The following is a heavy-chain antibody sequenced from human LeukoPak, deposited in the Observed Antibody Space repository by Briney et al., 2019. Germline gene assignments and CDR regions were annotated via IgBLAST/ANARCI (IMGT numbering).Heavy chain of an antibody. CDR3: ARGESSGCFSGGYLVV. V-gene: IGHV5-51*01. D-gene: IGHD3-3*01. J-gene: IGHJ2*01. Sequence: GESLKISCKGSGYSFTSYWIGWVRQMPGKGLEWMGIIYPGDSDTRYSPSFQGQVTISADKSISTAYLQWSSLKASDTAMYYCARGESSGCFSGGYLVVWGRATLVTVSS. CDR2: IYPGDSDT. CDR1: GYSFTSYW.